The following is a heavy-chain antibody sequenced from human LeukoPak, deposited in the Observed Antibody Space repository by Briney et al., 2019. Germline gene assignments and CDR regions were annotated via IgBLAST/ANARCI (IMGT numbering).Heavy chain of an antibody. Sequence: GGSLRLSCAVSGFTFSIYSMNWVRHAPGKGLKWVSSISSSSTYIYYADSVEGRFTISRYNAKNSLYLQMNSLRAEDTAVYCCARDSYGDSYDAFDIWGQGTMVTVSS. V-gene: IGHV3-21*01. CDR3: ARDSYGDSYDAFDI. CDR1: GFTFSIYS. J-gene: IGHJ3*02. CDR2: ISSSSTYI. D-gene: IGHD4-17*01.